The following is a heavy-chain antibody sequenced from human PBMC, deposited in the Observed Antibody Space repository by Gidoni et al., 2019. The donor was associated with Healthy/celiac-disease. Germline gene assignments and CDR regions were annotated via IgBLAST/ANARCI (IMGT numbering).Heavy chain of an antibody. Sequence: QVQLQESGPGLVKPSQTLSLTCTVSGGSIRSGGYYWSWIRQHPGKGLEWIGYIYYSGSTYYSPSLKSRVTISVDTSKNQFSLKLSSVTAADTAVYYCARRAEYYYDSSAPFLDKSGMDVWGQGTTVTVSS. CDR3: ARRAEYYYDSSAPFLDKSGMDV. CDR2: IYYSGST. V-gene: IGHV4-31*03. CDR1: GGSIRSGGYY. J-gene: IGHJ6*02. D-gene: IGHD3-22*01.